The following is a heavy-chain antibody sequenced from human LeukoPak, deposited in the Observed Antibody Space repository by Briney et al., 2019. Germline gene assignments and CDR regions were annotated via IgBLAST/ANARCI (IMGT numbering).Heavy chain of an antibody. J-gene: IGHJ4*02. CDR1: GFTFSSYG. CDR2: ISSSSSYI. V-gene: IGHV3-21*01. D-gene: IGHD2-2*01. Sequence: GGSLRLSCAASGFTFSSYGMHWVRQAPGKGLEWVSSISSSSSYIYYADSVKGRFTISRDNAKNSLYLQMNSLRAEDTAVYYCARVLYCSSTSCWDHYFDYWGQGTLVTVSS. CDR3: ARVLYCSSTSCWDHYFDY.